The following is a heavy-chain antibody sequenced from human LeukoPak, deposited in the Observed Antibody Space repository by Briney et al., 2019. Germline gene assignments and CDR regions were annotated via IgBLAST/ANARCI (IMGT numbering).Heavy chain of an antibody. CDR3: ARVGYSYAFDP. J-gene: IGHJ5*02. Sequence: PSETLSLTCSVSGDSIRSYYWSWIRKPPGKGLEWIGYISYSGSTKYNPSLKSRVTISIDTSKNQFSLKVSSVTAADTAVYYCARVGYSYAFDPWGQGDLVTVSS. CDR2: ISYSGST. V-gene: IGHV4-59*01. D-gene: IGHD5-18*01. CDR1: GDSIRSYY.